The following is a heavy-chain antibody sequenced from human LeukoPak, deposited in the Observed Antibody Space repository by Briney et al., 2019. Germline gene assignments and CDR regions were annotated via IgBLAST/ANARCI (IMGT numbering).Heavy chain of an antibody. D-gene: IGHD6-6*01. CDR2: INPNSGGT. J-gene: IGHJ4*02. Sequence: ASVKVSCKASGYTFTGYYMHWVRQAPGQGLEWMGWINPNSGGTNYAQKFQGRVTMTRDMSTSTVYMELSSLRSEDTAVYYCQLLSSSSGVHPDYWGQGTLVTVSS. V-gene: IGHV1-2*02. CDR1: GYTFTGYY. CDR3: QLLSSSSGVHPDY.